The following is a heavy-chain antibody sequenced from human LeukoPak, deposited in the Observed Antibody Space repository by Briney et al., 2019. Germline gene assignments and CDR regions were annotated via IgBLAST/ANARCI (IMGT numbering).Heavy chain of an antibody. J-gene: IGHJ5*02. Sequence: GESLQISCKGSGSSFTSYWIGWVRQMPGKGLEWMGIIYPGDSDTRYSPSFQGQVTISADKSISTAYLQWSSLKASDTAMYYCARLRFLGPVEGFAWFDPWGQGTLVTVSS. CDR1: GSSFTSYW. CDR3: ARLRFLGPVEGFAWFDP. V-gene: IGHV5-51*01. CDR2: IYPGDSDT. D-gene: IGHD3-3*01.